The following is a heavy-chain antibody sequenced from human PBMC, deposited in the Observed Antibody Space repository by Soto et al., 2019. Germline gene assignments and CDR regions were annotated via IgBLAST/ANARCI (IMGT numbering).Heavy chain of an antibody. CDR3: VRRHVSATGIDWFDP. D-gene: IGHD6-13*01. J-gene: IGHJ5*02. CDR1: GYTFTSYG. CDR2: INAANGDT. Sequence: ASVKVSCKASGYTFTSYGIHWVRHAPGQRLEWMGWINAANGDTKYSPKFQGRVTITRDTSASTAYMELSSLRSEDTAVYYCVRRHVSATGIDWFDPWGQGTMVTVYS. V-gene: IGHV1-3*01.